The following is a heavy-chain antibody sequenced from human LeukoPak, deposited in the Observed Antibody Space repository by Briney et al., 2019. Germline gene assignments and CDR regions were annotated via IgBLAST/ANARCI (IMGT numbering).Heavy chain of an antibody. CDR2: IKQDGSEK. D-gene: IGHD3-10*01. CDR1: GFTFSTHW. V-gene: IGHV3-7*03. Sequence: GGSLRLSCAASGFTFSTHWMSWVRQIPGKGREWVANIKQDGSEKHYVDSVRGRFTISRDNAKSSLYLQMNSLRAEDTAVYYCASDFGSGSFFAYWGQGTLVTVSS. J-gene: IGHJ4*02. CDR3: ASDFGSGSFFAY.